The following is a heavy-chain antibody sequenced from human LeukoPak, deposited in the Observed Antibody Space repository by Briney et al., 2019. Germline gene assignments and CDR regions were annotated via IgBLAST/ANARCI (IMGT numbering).Heavy chain of an antibody. V-gene: IGHV4-59*01. J-gene: IGHJ5*02. D-gene: IGHD6-13*01. CDR1: GGSISSYY. CDR2: IYYSGST. CDR3: ARGSAAVVNWFDP. Sequence: SETLSLTCTVSGGSISSYYWSWIRQPPGKGLGWIGYIYYSGSTNYNPSLKSRVTISVDTSKNQFSLKLSSVTAADTAVYYCARGSAAVVNWFDPWGQGTLVTVSS.